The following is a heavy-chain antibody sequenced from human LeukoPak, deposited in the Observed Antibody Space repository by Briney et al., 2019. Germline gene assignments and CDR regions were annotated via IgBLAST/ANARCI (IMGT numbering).Heavy chain of an antibody. CDR1: GFTFSSYS. V-gene: IGHV3-21*01. CDR2: ISSSSSYI. CDR3: ARGTDWELESSHYFDY. J-gene: IGHJ4*02. D-gene: IGHD1-26*01. Sequence: GGSLRLSCAASGFTFSSYSMNWVRQAPGKGLEWVSSISSSSSYIYCADSVKGRFTISRDNAKNSLYLQMNSLRAEDTAVYYCARGTDWELESSHYFDYWGQGTLVTVSS.